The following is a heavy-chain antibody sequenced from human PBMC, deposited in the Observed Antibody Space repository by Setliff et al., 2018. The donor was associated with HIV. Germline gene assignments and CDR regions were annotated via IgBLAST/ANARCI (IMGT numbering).Heavy chain of an antibody. CDR2: IYTSGST. V-gene: IGHV4-61*09. Sequence: SETLSLTCTLSGDSISSGSYYWTWIRQSAGKGLEWIGHIYTSGSTDYNPSLQSRLTISVDTSKNQFSLKLSSRTAADTAVYYCARETWELLGKVSDYWGQGTLVTVSS. J-gene: IGHJ4*02. CDR1: GDSISSGSYY. D-gene: IGHD1-26*01. CDR3: ARETWELLGKVSDY.